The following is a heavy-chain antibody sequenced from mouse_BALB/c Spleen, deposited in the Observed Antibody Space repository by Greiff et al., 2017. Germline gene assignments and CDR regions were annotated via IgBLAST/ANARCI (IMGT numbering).Heavy chain of an antibody. CDR1: GYSITSDYA. D-gene: IGHD2-1*01. CDR2: ISYSGST. V-gene: IGHV3-2*02. CDR3: AGGNYYYAMDY. Sequence: EVQLVESGPGLVKPSQSLSLTCTVTGYSITSDYAWNWIRQFPGNKLEWMGYISYSGSTSYNPSLKSRISITRDTSKNQFFLQLNSVTTEDTATYYCAGGNYYYAMDYWGQGTSVTVSS. J-gene: IGHJ4*01.